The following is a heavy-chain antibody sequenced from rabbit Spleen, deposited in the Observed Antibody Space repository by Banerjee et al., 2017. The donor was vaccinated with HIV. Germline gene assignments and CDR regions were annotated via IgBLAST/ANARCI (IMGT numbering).Heavy chain of an antibody. Sequence: QSLEESGGDLVKPGASLTLTCTASGFSFSSRYYMCWVRQAPGKGLEWIGTIFGGSTGTIDYASWAKGRFTISKTSSTTVTLQMTSLTAADTATYFCARDSGSSFSSYGMDLWGPGPSSPS. CDR1: GFSFSSRYY. CDR3: ARDSGSSFSSYGMDL. D-gene: IGHD8-1*01. J-gene: IGHJ6*01. V-gene: IGHV1S40*01. CDR2: IFGGSTGTI.